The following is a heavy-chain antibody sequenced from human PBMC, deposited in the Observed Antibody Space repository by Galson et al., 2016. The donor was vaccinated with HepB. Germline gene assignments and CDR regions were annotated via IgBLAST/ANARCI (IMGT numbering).Heavy chain of an antibody. CDR2: ISSGGST. J-gene: IGHJ3*02. CDR3: AKHVAGATRAAFDI. CDR1: GFTVSDNY. V-gene: IGHV3-66*04. D-gene: IGHD1-26*01. Sequence: SLRLSCAASGFTVSDNYISWVRQAPGKGLEWVSVISSGGSTDYADSVKGRFTLSRDNSKNTVYLQLNSLRAEDTAVYYCAKHVAGATRAAFDIWGQGTMVTVSS.